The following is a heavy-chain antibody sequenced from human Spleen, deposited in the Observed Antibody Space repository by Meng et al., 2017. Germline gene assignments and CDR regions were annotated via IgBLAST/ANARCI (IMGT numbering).Heavy chain of an antibody. Sequence: QVQLQQGGAGPLNPPETLSLTCAVYGGSFSGYYWSWIRQPPWKGLEWIGEIKHSGSTNYNPSLKSRVTISVDTSKNQFSLKLSSVTAADTAVYYCARGHYYGSGSYYRLDYWGQGTLVTVSS. V-gene: IGHV4-34*01. J-gene: IGHJ4*02. CDR2: IKHSGST. CDR1: GGSFSGYY. CDR3: ARGHYYGSGSYYRLDY. D-gene: IGHD3-10*01.